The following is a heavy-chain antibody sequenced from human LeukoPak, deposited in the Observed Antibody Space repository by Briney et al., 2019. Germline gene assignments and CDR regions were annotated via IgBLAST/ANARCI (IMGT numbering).Heavy chain of an antibody. CDR1: GYTFTSYG. CDR2: VSAYNGNT. CDR3: ARAQGIHSSGWNDY. Sequence: GASVKVSCKASGYTFTSYGISWVRQAPGQGLEWMGWVSAYNGNTNYAQKLQGRVTMTTDTSTSTAYMELRSLRSDDTAVYYRARAQGIHSSGWNDYWGQGTLVTVSS. V-gene: IGHV1-18*01. J-gene: IGHJ4*02. D-gene: IGHD6-19*01.